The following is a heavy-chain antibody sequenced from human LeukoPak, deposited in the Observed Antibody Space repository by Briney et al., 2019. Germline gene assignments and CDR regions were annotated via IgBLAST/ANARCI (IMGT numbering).Heavy chain of an antibody. CDR1: GFTFDDYA. CDR2: ISWNSGSI. CDR3: VRGGPSTWS. D-gene: IGHD2-15*01. J-gene: IGHJ5*02. Sequence: PGRSLRLSCAASGFTFDDYAMHWVRRAPGKGLEWVSGISWNSGSIGYADSVRGRFTISRDDAKNTVYLQMNNLRAEDTAVYYCVRGGPSTWSWGQGTLVTVSS. V-gene: IGHV3-9*01.